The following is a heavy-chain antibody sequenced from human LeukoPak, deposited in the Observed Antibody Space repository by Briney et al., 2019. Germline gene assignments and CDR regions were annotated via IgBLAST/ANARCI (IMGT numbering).Heavy chain of an antibody. CDR2: IYSTGTN. CDR3: ARRAGSGNGMDV. D-gene: IGHD3-10*01. J-gene: IGHJ6*02. Sequence: SETLSLTCTVSGGSISGYYWTWIRQSAGKGLEWIGHIYSTGTNNYNPSLKSRVTISVDTSKNQFSLKLSSVTAADTAVYYCARRAGSGNGMDVWGQGTTVTVSS. V-gene: IGHV4-4*07. CDR1: GGSISGYY.